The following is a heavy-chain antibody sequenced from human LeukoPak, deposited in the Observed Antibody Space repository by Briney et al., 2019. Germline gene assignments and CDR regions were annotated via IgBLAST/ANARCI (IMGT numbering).Heavy chain of an antibody. V-gene: IGHV4-59*08. D-gene: IGHD3-9*01. Sequence: SETLSLTCTVSGGSISSYYWSWIRQPPGKGLEWIGYTYYSGSTNYNPSLKSRVTISVDTSKNQFSLKLSSVTAADTAVYYCARHVLRYSTDAFDIWGQGTMVTVSS. CDR1: GGSISSYY. CDR2: TYYSGST. CDR3: ARHVLRYSTDAFDI. J-gene: IGHJ3*02.